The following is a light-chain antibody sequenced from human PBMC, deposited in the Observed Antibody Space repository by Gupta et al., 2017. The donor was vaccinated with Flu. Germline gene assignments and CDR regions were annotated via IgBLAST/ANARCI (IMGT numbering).Light chain of an antibody. J-gene: IGLJ1*01. CDR1: STNIGSNY. V-gene: IGLV1-44*01. CDR2: VNN. Sequence: VTISRSGSSTNIGSNYVNWYQQVPGTAPKLLIFVNNQRPAGGPARFSGSKSGTSASLAISGLQSGDEADYYCAAWDDSLNGHYVFGTGTKVTVL. CDR3: AAWDDSLNGHYV.